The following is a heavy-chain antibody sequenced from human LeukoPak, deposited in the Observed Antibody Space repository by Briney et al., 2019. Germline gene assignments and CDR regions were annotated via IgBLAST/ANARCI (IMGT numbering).Heavy chain of an antibody. CDR2: ISGSGGSI. J-gene: IGHJ5*02. D-gene: IGHD1-1*01. CDR3: AKGQPGAGFDL. CDR1: GFSFRTYD. V-gene: IGHV3-23*01. Sequence: GSLRLSCAASGFSFRTYDLSWVRQAPGKGLEWVSGISGSGGSIKYADSLKGRFTISRDNSKKTLYLQMNSLAAEDTAVYYCAKGQPGAGFDLWGQGTLVTVSS.